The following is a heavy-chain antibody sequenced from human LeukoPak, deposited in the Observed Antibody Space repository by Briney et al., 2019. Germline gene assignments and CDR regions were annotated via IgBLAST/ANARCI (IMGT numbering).Heavy chain of an antibody. CDR2: FDPEDGET. J-gene: IGHJ2*01. CDR1: GYTLTELS. D-gene: IGHD4-17*01. CDR3: ATGSTVTTTWYFDL. V-gene: IGHV1-24*01. Sequence: ASVKVSCKVSGYTLTELSMHWVRQAPGKGLEWMGGFDPEDGETIYAQKFQGRVTMTEDTSTDTAYMELSSLRSEDTAVYYCATGSTVTTTWYFDLWGRGTLVTVSS.